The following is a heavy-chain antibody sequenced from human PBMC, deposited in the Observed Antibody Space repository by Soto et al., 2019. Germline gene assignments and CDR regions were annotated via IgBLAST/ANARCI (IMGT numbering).Heavy chain of an antibody. J-gene: IGHJ6*02. D-gene: IGHD3-3*01. CDR3: ARAAYDFWSGYTSPTDV. Sequence: SETLSLTWTVSGGSISSHYWSWIRQQAGKGLEWIGRIDTSGSTNYNPSLKSRVTMSVDTSKNQFCLKRSSVTAADTAVYYCARAAYDFWSGYTSPTDVWGQGTTVTVSS. CDR1: GGSISSHY. V-gene: IGHV4-4*07. CDR2: IDTSGST.